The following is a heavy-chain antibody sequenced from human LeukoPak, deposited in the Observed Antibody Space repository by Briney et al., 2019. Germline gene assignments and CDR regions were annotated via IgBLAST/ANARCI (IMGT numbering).Heavy chain of an antibody. V-gene: IGHV3-48*01. D-gene: IGHD3-3*01. Sequence: GGSLRLSCAASGFTFSSYSMNWVRQAPGKGLEWVSYISSSSSTIYYADSVKGRFTISRDNAKNSLYLQMNSLRAEDTAVYYCATLPLGYDFWGGYYPYYFDYWGQGTLVTVSS. CDR1: GFTFSSYS. J-gene: IGHJ4*02. CDR3: ATLPLGYDFWGGYYPYYFDY. CDR2: ISSSSSTI.